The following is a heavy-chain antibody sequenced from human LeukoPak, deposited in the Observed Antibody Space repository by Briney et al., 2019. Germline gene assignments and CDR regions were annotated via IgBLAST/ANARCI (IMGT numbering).Heavy chain of an antibody. J-gene: IGHJ4*02. Sequence: SETLSLTCTVSGGSISSGDYHWNWIRQPPGKGLEWIGFIHDSGSTLYNPSLKSRVTISVDTSKNQFSLKLSSVTAADTAVYYCAREGTLNGGDPSEDYWGQGTLVTVSS. CDR3: AREGTLNGGDPSEDY. V-gene: IGHV4-30-4*02. CDR2: IHDSGST. CDR1: GGSISSGDYH. D-gene: IGHD1-14*01.